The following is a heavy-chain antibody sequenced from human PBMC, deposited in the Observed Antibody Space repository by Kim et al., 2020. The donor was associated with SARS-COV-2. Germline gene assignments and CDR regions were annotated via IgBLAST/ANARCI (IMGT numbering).Heavy chain of an antibody. CDR3: ARRGGLDV. CDR2: ISDSGKT. CDR1: GGSISSYS. Sequence: SETLSLTCTVSGGSISSYSWNWIRQPPGKGLEWIGDISDSGKTNYNPSLKSRVTISIDKSKNQFSLKVSSVTAADTAVYYCARRGGLDVWGHGTRATV. J-gene: IGHJ6*02. V-gene: IGHV4-59*08.